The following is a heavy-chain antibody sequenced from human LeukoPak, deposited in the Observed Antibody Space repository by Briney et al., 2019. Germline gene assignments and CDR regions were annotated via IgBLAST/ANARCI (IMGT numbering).Heavy chain of an antibody. Sequence: GGSLRLSCAASGFTFSSYSMNWVRQAPGKGLEWVSSISSGSSYINYADSVKGRFTISRDNAKNSLYLQMNSLRAEDTTVHYCASGYSSTWYYFDYWGQGTLITISS. V-gene: IGHV3-21*01. J-gene: IGHJ4*02. CDR1: GFTFSSYS. CDR2: ISSGSSYI. CDR3: ASGYSSTWYYFDY. D-gene: IGHD6-13*01.